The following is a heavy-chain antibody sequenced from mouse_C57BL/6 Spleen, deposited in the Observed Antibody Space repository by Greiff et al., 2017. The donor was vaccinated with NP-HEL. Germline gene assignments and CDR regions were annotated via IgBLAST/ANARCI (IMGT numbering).Heavy chain of an antibody. V-gene: IGHV1-80*01. CDR1: GYAFSSYW. Sequence: VKLVESGAELVKPGASVKISCKASGYAFSSYWMNWVKQRPGKGLEWFGQIYPGAGDTNYNGKFKGKATLTADKSSSTAYMQLSSLTSEDSAVYFCARGGDYDGFAYWGQGTLVTVSA. CDR2: IYPGAGDT. CDR3: ARGGDYDGFAY. J-gene: IGHJ3*01. D-gene: IGHD2-4*01.